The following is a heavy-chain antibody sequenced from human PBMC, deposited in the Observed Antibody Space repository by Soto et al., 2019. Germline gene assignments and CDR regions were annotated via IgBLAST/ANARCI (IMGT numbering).Heavy chain of an antibody. D-gene: IGHD6-6*01. CDR3: ASIFIAARTFDY. J-gene: IGHJ4*02. CDR2: INHSGST. V-gene: IGHV4-34*01. CDR1: GGSFSGYY. Sequence: SETLSLTCAVYGGSFSGYYWSWIRQPPGKGLEWIGEINHSGSTNYNPSLKSRVTISVDTSKNQFSLKLSSVTAADTAVYYCASIFIAARTFDYWGQGTLVTVSS.